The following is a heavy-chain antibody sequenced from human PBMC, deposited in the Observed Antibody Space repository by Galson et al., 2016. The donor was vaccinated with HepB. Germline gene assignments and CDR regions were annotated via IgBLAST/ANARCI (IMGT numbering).Heavy chain of an antibody. J-gene: IGHJ5*02. CDR1: GASISDSNW. D-gene: IGHD4/OR15-4a*01. CDR2: IYHTGTS. V-gene: IGHV4-4*02. CDR3: ARAAIIPGAKMVFDP. Sequence: SETLSLTCAVSGASISDSNWWTWVRQVPGKGLEWIGEIYHTGTSNNTPFLNSRVTLSVDKSRNQFSLNVPSVTAADTAVYYCARAAIIPGAKMVFDPWGQGILVTVSS.